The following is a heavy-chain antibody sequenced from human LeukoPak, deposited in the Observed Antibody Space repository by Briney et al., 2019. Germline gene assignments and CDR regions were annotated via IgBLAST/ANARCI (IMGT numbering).Heavy chain of an antibody. V-gene: IGHV3-23*01. CDR2: ISGSGGST. J-gene: IGHJ6*03. Sequence: GGSLRLSCAASGFTFSSYAMSWVRQAPGKGLEWVSAISGSGGSTYYADSVKGRFTISRDNSKNTLYLQMNSLRAEDTAVYYCAKADSSSSRYYYYYYYMDVWGKGTTVTVSS. CDR3: AKADSSSSRYYYYYYYMDV. CDR1: GFTFSSYA. D-gene: IGHD6-6*01.